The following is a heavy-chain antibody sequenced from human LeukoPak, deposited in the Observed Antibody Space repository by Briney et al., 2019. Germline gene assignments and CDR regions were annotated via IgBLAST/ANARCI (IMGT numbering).Heavy chain of an antibody. J-gene: IGHJ6*03. CDR2: ISYSGTT. Sequence: ASETLSLTCTVSGGSISTSSYCWGWIRQPPGKGLEWIGSISYSGTTYYSPSLKSRVTISVDTSNNQFSLRLSSVTAADTAVYYCARTRRDGYNDYYYYYMDVWGKGTTVTVSS. D-gene: IGHD5-24*01. V-gene: IGHV4-39*01. CDR3: ARTRRDGYNDYYYYYMDV. CDR1: GGSISTSSYC.